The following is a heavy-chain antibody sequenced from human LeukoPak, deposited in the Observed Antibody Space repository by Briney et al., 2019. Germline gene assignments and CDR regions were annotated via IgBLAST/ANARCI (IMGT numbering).Heavy chain of an antibody. CDR1: GGSISSYY. D-gene: IGHD3-22*01. Sequence: PSETLSLTCTVSGGSISSYYWSWIRQPPGKGLEWIGYIYYSGSTNYNPSLKSRVTISVDESKDQFSLNLSSVTAADTAIYYCARISPGSTGWDAFDIWGQGTMVTVS. J-gene: IGHJ3*02. CDR2: IYYSGST. CDR3: ARISPGSTGWDAFDI. V-gene: IGHV4-59*12.